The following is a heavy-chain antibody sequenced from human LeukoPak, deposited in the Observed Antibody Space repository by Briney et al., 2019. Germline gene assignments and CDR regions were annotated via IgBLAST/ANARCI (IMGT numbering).Heavy chain of an antibody. CDR1: GYTFTSYG. V-gene: IGHV1-18*01. CDR2: ISAYNGNT. J-gene: IGHJ4*02. Sequence: GASVKVSCKASGYTFTSYGITWVRQAPGQGLEWMGWISAYNGNTNYAQKLQGRVTMTTDTSTSTAYMELRSLRSDDTAVYYCARDRTLLWDTNGYYFDYWGQGALVTVSS. CDR3: ARDRTLLWDTNGYYFDY. D-gene: IGHD2-8*01.